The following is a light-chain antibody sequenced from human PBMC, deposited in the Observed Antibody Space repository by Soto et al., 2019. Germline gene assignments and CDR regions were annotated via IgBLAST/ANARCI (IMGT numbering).Light chain of an antibody. CDR3: QQRINWPPAIS. Sequence: EIVLTQSPATLSLSPGERATLSCRASQSVSSYLAWYRQKPGQAPRLLIYDASNRATGIPARFSGSGSGTDFTLTTSSLEPEDFAVYYCQQRINWPPAISVGQGTRLEIK. V-gene: IGKV3-11*01. CDR2: DAS. J-gene: IGKJ5*01. CDR1: QSVSSY.